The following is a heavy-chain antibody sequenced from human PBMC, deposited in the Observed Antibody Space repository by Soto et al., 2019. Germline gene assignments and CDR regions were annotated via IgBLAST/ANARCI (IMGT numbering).Heavy chain of an antibody. V-gene: IGHV3-15*01. Sequence: LRLSCAASGFTFDDYAMHWVRQAPGKGLEWVGRIKSKTDGGTTDYAAPVKGRFTISRDDSKNTLYLQMNSLKTEDTAVYYCTTDGDSSGWYSDYWGQGTLVTVSS. J-gene: IGHJ4*02. CDR2: IKSKTDGGTT. CDR1: GFTFDDYA. CDR3: TTDGDSSGWYSDY. D-gene: IGHD6-19*01.